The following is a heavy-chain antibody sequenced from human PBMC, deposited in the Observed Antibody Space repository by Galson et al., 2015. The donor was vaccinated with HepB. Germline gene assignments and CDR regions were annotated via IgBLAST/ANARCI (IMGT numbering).Heavy chain of an antibody. CDR3: ARESMPGPWGDY. J-gene: IGHJ4*02. Sequence: SVKVSCKVSGDTLTELSMHWVRQAPGKGLEWMGGLDPENGEIIYAQMFQDRVTMTEDTSTDTAYMELRSLRSDDTAVYYCARESMPGPWGDYWGQGTLVTVSS. CDR2: LDPENGEI. V-gene: IGHV1-24*01. CDR1: GDTLTELS. D-gene: IGHD7-27*01.